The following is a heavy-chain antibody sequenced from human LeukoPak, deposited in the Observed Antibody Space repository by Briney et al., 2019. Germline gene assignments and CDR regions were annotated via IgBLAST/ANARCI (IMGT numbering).Heavy chain of an antibody. CDR2: TSFDGTNK. CDR3: VRDASSTQTSGSWFDP. Sequence: GGSLRLSCAASGFTFSSYGMHWVRQAPGKGLEWVAVTSFDGTNKYYADSVKGRFTISRDNSKNTLYLQMNSLRAEDTAVYYCVRDASSTQTSGSWFDPWGQGTLVTVSS. V-gene: IGHV3-30*12. CDR1: GFTFSSYG. D-gene: IGHD2-2*01. J-gene: IGHJ5*02.